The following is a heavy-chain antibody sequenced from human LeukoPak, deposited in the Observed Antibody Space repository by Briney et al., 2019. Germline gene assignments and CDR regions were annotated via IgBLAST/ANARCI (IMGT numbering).Heavy chain of an antibody. J-gene: IGHJ4*02. Sequence: PGGSLRLSCAASGFTFSSYWMHWVRQAPGKGLVWVSRIISDGSNTTYADSVKGRFTISGDNAKNTLYLQMSSLRAEDTAVYYCVRNSYDSSGYYDYWGQGTLVTVSS. V-gene: IGHV3-74*01. CDR1: GFTFSSYW. CDR2: IISDGSNT. CDR3: VRNSYDSSGYYDY. D-gene: IGHD3-22*01.